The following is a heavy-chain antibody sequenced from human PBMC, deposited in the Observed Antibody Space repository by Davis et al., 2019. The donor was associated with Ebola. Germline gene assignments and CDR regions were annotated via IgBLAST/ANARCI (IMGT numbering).Heavy chain of an antibody. D-gene: IGHD7-27*01. Sequence: PGGSLRLSCAASEFTFSGYAMSWVRQAPGKGLEWVSAISGSGGSTYYADSVKGRFTISRDNAKNSLYLQMNSLRDEDTAVYYCATDRNWDFDYWGQGTLVTVSS. CDR3: ATDRNWDFDY. V-gene: IGHV3-23*01. J-gene: IGHJ4*02. CDR2: ISGSGGST. CDR1: EFTFSGYA.